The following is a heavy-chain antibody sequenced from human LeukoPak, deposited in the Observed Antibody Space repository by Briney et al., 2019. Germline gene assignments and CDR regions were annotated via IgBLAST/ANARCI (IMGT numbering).Heavy chain of an antibody. CDR3: ARECIVGVPAAMN. J-gene: IGHJ4*02. CDR1: GGSISGGGYY. V-gene: IGHV4-30-4*08. Sequence: SQTLSRTCTVSGGSISGGGYYWSWLRQPPGKGLEWIGNIYYSGSTYYNPAINSRVTVEVATTKNQDRLKLSSEDAADTYVYCCARECIVGVPAAMNWGQGTLVTVSS. CDR2: IYYSGST. D-gene: IGHD2-2*01.